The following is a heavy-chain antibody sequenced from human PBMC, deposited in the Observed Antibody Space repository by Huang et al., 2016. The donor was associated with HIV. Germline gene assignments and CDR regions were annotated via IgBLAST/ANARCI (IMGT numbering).Heavy chain of an antibody. V-gene: IGHV1-69*13. CDR1: GGPFSSYA. D-gene: IGHD3-22*01. CDR3: ARARGYYDSSVSYYFDY. CDR2: IIPIFGTA. J-gene: IGHJ4*02. Sequence: QVQLVQSGAEVKKPGSSVKVSCKASGGPFSSYAISWVRQAPGQGLEWRGGIIPIFGTANYAQKFQGRVTITADESTSTAYMELSSLRSEDTAVYYCARARGYYDSSVSYYFDYWGQGTLVTVSS.